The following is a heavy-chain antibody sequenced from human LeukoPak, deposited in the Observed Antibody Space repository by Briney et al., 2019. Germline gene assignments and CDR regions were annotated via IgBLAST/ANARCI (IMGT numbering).Heavy chain of an antibody. J-gene: IGHJ4*02. CDR1: GYSFTTHW. Sequence: GESLKIPREGPGYSFTTHWLGWVPQMPGKGLEWMVIIYPGDSDTRYRPSFQGQVTISADKSISSAYLQWSSRKASDTAMYYCALGMYRSGWRFDYWGQGTLVSVSS. V-gene: IGHV5-51*01. D-gene: IGHD6-19*01. CDR2: IYPGDSDT. CDR3: ALGMYRSGWRFDY.